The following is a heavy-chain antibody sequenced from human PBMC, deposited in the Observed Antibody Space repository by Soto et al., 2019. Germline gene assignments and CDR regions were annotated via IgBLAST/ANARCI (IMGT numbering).Heavy chain of an antibody. V-gene: IGHV3-33*01. D-gene: IGHD3-10*01. CDR3: ARERTFGENNHNYMDV. CDR1: AFTFSRHV. CDR2: IWSDGSNQ. J-gene: IGHJ6*03. Sequence: PGGSLRLSCAASAFTFSRHVRHWVRQAPGKGLQWVGVIWSDGSNQRYAESVKGRFTISRDNSKNTLYLQMNSLRVEDTAVYYCARERTFGENNHNYMDVWGTGITVTVSS.